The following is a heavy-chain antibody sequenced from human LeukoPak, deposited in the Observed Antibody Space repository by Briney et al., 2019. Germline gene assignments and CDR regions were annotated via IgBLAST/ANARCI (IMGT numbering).Heavy chain of an antibody. Sequence: PGGSLRLSCPASGFTFSSYNMDWVRQAPGKGLEWVSFIDSSSRYIYQADSVKGRFTISRDNAKSSVFLQMNSLRAEDTAVYYCARVGGHCTSTSCPPPDYWGQGTLVTVSS. CDR3: ARVGGHCTSTSCPPPDY. J-gene: IGHJ4*02. CDR1: GFTFSSYN. CDR2: IDSSSRYI. V-gene: IGHV3-21*01. D-gene: IGHD2-2*01.